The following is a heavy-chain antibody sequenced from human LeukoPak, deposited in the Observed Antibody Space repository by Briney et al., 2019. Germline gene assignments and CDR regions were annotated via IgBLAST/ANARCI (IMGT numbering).Heavy chain of an antibody. V-gene: IGHV3-48*02. D-gene: IGHD3-10*01. J-gene: IGHJ1*01. Sequence: GESLRLSCAASGFPFSSYSMDWVRQAPGKGLEWVSYISDDSRTMYYADSVKGRFTISRGNAKNSLFLQMNSLRDEDTAVYYCATDPVVTMVRGAPEYFQYWGQGTLVTVSS. CDR2: ISDDSRTM. CDR3: ATDPVVTMVRGAPEYFQY. CDR1: GFPFSSYS.